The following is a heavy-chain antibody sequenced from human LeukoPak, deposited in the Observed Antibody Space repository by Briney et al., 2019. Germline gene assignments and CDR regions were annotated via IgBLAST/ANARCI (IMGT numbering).Heavy chain of an antibody. CDR1: GFTFSRNA. V-gene: IGHV3-23*01. CDR2: ISGSGSDT. Sequence: GGSPRLSCAASGFTFSRNAMIWVRQAPGKGLEWVSAISGSGSDTYYADSVKGRFTISRDNSKNTVYLRMNSLRAEDTAIYYCAKDPWGSRGYFDYWGQGTLVTVSS. CDR3: AKDPWGSRGYFDY. J-gene: IGHJ4*02. D-gene: IGHD7-27*01.